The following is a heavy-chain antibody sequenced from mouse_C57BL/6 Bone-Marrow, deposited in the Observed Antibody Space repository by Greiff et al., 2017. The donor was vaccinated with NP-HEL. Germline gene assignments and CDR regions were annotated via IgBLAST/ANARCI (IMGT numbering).Heavy chain of an antibody. J-gene: IGHJ1*03. Sequence: QVQLQQSGAELARPGASVKLSCKASGYTFTSYGISWVKQRTGQGLEWIGEIYPRSGNTYYNAKFKGKAPLTAAQSSSPAYMELRSLTSEDSAVDVCARAGRWYFDVWGTGTTVTVSS. V-gene: IGHV1-81*01. CDR1: GYTFTSYG. CDR2: IYPRSGNT. CDR3: ARAGRWYFDV.